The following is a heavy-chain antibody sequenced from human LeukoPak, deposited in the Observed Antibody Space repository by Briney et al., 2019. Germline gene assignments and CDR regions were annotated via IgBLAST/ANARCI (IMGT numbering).Heavy chain of an antibody. V-gene: IGHV3-30*02. CDR3: AKELRYYDSSGHSNWFDP. D-gene: IGHD3-22*01. CDR2: IRYDGSNK. CDR1: GFTFSSYG. J-gene: IGHJ5*02. Sequence: GGSLRLSCAASGFTFSSYGMHWVRQAPGKGLEWVAFIRYDGSNKYYADSVKGRFTISRDNSKNTLYLQMNSLRAEDTAVYYCAKELRYYDSSGHSNWFDPWGQGTLVTVSS.